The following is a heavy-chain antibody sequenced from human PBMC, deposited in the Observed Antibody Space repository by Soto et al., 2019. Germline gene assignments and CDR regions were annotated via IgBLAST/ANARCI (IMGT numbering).Heavy chain of an antibody. D-gene: IGHD6-13*01. V-gene: IGHV4-4*02. CDR2: VYHSGNT. J-gene: IGHJ4*02. CDR1: GDSISSDKW. CDR3: ARGGRQQQRDY. Sequence: QVQLQESGPGLVKPSGTLSLTCAVSGDSISSDKWWSWVRQPPGKGLEWIGEVYHSGNTNYNPSLKSRVIISADKSKNQFSLKLSSVTDADTAMYYCARGGRQQQRDYWGQGTLVTVSS.